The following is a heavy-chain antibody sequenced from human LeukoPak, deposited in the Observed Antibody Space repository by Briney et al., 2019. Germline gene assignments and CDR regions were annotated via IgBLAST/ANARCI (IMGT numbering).Heavy chain of an antibody. Sequence: GGSLRLSCAGSGFTFSNYGMHWVRQAPGKGLEWVALISYDGSNKYYADSVKGRFTISRDNSKNTLYLQMNSLRAEDTAVYYCAKAGNAYNWSPFDQWGQGTLVTVSS. D-gene: IGHD1-20*01. J-gene: IGHJ4*02. CDR2: ISYDGSNK. CDR3: AKAGNAYNWSPFDQ. CDR1: GFTFSNYG. V-gene: IGHV3-30*18.